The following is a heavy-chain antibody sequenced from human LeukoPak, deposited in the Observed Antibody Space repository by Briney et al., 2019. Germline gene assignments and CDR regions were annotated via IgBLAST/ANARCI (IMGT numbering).Heavy chain of an antibody. CDR3: ARVAIAVAADDAFDI. J-gene: IGHJ3*02. CDR1: GGSFSGYY. Sequence: SETLPLTCAVYGGSFSGYYWSWIRQPPGKGLEWIGEINHSGSTNYNPSLKSRVTISVDTSKNQFSLKLSSVTAADTAVYYCARVAIAVAADDAFDIWGQGTMVTVSS. CDR2: INHSGST. D-gene: IGHD6-19*01. V-gene: IGHV4-34*01.